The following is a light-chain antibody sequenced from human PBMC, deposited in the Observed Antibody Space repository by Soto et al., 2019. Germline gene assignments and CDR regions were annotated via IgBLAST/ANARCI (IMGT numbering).Light chain of an antibody. J-gene: IGLJ3*02. CDR3: SSFAGSSNVV. CDR1: SSDIGSYDH. Sequence: QSALTQPPSASGSPGQSVTISCAGTSSDIGSYDHVSWYQQHPGKAPKLMIYDVTKRPSGFPDRFSGSKSGNAASLTVSGLQTEDEADYYCSSFAGSSNVVFGGGTKLTVL. CDR2: DVT. V-gene: IGLV2-8*01.